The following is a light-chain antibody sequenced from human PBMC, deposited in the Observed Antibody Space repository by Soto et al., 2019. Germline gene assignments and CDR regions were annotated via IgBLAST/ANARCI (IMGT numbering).Light chain of an antibody. CDR3: QQYRNWPPLT. J-gene: IGKJ4*01. CDR2: GAS. CDR1: KSVSNN. V-gene: IGKV3-15*01. Sequence: EIVMTQSPATLSVSPGERAILSCRASKSVSNNLAWYQQKPGQAPRLLIYGASTRATGIPARFSGSGSGTEFTLSISSLQSEDFAIYYCQQYRNWPPLTFGGGTKVEIK.